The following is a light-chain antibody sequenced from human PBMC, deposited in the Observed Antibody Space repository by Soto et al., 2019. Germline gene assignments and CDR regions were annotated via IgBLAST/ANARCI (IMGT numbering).Light chain of an antibody. CDR2: DVS. V-gene: IGLV2-14*01. CDR3: SSYTSSSTLEGV. CDR1: SSDVGGYNY. Sequence: QSALTQPASVSGSPGQSITISCTGTSSDVGGYNYVSWYQQHPGKAPKLVIDDVSNRPSGVSNRFSGSKSGNTDSLTISGLQAEDEADDYRSSYTSSSTLEGVFGGGTKLTVL. J-gene: IGLJ2*01.